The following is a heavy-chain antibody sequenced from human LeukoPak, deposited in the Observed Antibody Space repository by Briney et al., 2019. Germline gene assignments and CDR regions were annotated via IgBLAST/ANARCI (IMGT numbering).Heavy chain of an antibody. Sequence: SETLSLTCTVSGGSISSYYWSWIRQPPGKGLEWIGYIYYSGSPNYNPSLKSRVTISVDTSKNQFSLKLSSVTAADTAVYYCARQGGDYSGWYDYWGQGTLVTVSS. V-gene: IGHV4-59*08. J-gene: IGHJ4*02. D-gene: IGHD6-19*01. CDR3: ARQGGDYSGWYDY. CDR2: IYYSGSP. CDR1: GGSISSYY.